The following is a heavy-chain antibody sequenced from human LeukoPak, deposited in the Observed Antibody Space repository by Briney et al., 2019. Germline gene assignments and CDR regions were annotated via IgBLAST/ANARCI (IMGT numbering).Heavy chain of an antibody. CDR3: AKAVGAARPIWFDP. J-gene: IGHJ5*02. V-gene: IGHV3-23*01. CDR2: IVSYGAVT. Sequence: GGSLRLSCAASGFTFGNYVMNWVRQAPGKGPEWVSSIVSYGAVTYYAESLKGRFIISRDNSKDTVYLQMNSLRAEDTAVYYCAKAVGAARPIWFDPWGQGTLVTVSS. D-gene: IGHD6-6*01. CDR1: GFTFGNYV.